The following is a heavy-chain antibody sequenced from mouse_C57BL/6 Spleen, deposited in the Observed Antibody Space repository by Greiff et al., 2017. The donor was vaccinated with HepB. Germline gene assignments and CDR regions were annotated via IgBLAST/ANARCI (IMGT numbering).Heavy chain of an antibody. CDR2: ISYDGSN. V-gene: IGHV3-6*01. CDR1: GYSITSGYY. J-gene: IGHJ4*01. CDR3: AKKPYYDYDDYAMDY. Sequence: EVQLQESGPGLVKPSQSLSLTCSVTGYSITSGYYWNWIRQFPGNKLEWMGYISYDGSNNYNPSLKNRISITRDTSKNQFFLKLNSVTTEDTATYYCAKKPYYDYDDYAMDYWGQGTSVTVSS. D-gene: IGHD2-4*01.